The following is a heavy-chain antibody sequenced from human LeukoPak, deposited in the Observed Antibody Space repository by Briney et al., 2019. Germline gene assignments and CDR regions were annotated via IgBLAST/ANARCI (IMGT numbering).Heavy chain of an antibody. J-gene: IGHJ4*02. D-gene: IGHD6-25*01. CDR3: ARDPSNSSGWRAWGDY. CDR2: MNPNSGNT. CDR1: GYTFTSYD. V-gene: IGHV1-8*01. Sequence: ASVKVSCKASGYTFTSYDINWVRQATGQGLEWMGWMNPNSGNTGYAQKFQGRVTMTRNTSISTAYMELSSLRSEDTAVYYCARDPSNSSGWRAWGDYWGQGILVTVSS.